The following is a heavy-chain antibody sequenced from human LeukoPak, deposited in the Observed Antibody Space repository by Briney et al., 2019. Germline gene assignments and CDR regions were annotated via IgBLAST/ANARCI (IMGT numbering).Heavy chain of an antibody. J-gene: IGHJ3*02. CDR3: ARHYGDYPAFDI. Sequence: GESLKIPCKGSGYSFTSYWISWVRQMPGKGLEWMGRIDPSDSYTNYSPSFQGHVTISADKSISTAYLQWSSLKASDTAMYYCARHYGDYPAFDIWGQGTMVIVSS. CDR2: IDPSDSYT. V-gene: IGHV5-10-1*01. D-gene: IGHD4-17*01. CDR1: GYSFTSYW.